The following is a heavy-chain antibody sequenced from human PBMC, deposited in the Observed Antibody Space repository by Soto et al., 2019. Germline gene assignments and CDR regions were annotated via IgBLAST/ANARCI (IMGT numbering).Heavy chain of an antibody. J-gene: IGHJ6*03. D-gene: IGHD6-6*01. V-gene: IGHV4-34*01. CDR2: INHSGST. CDR1: GGSFSVYY. Sequence: PSETLSLTCAVYGGSFSVYYWSWIRQPPGKGLEWIGEINHSGSTSYNPSLKSRVTISVDTSKNQFSLKLSSVTAADTAVYYCARSIAARPQYYYYYMDVWGKGTTVTVSS. CDR3: ARSIAARPQYYYYYMDV.